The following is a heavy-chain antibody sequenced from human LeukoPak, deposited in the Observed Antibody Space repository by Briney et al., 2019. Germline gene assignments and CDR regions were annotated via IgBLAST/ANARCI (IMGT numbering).Heavy chain of an antibody. D-gene: IGHD2-15*01. CDR3: ARDATRGGDFDS. CDR2: INEDGSTT. CDR1: GFTFRSYW. Sequence: GGSLGLSCAASGFTFRSYWMGWVRQTPGKGLEWLANINEDGSTTYYVDSVKGRFTISRNNADNSLYLQMNSLRAEDTAVYYCARDATRGGDFDSWGQGTLVTVSS. V-gene: IGHV3-7*01. J-gene: IGHJ4*02.